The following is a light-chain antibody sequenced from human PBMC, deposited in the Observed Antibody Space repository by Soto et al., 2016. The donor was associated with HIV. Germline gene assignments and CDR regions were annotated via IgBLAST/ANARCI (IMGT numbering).Light chain of an antibody. CDR2: AAS. Sequence: DIQMTQSPSSLSASVGDRITITCRASQVINNYLAWFQQKPGKPPKSLIYAASTLQSGVSSKFSGSGSGTDFTLTISSLQPEDLATYFCQQYKNYPLAFGGGTKVEIK. J-gene: IGKJ4*01. V-gene: IGKV1-16*02. CDR3: QQYKNYPLA. CDR1: QVINNY.